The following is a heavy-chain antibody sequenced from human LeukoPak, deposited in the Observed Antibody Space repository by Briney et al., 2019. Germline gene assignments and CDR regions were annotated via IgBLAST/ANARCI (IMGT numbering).Heavy chain of an antibody. D-gene: IGHD3-3*01. Sequence: PSETLSLTCAVSGYSISSGYYWGWIRQPPGKGLEWIGSIYHSGSTYYNPSLKSRVTISVDTSKNQFSLKLSSVTAADTAVYYCARQSYDLWSGYFLSYWGQGTLVTVSS. CDR2: IYHSGST. V-gene: IGHV4-38-2*01. J-gene: IGHJ4*02. CDR1: GYSISSGYY. CDR3: ARQSYDLWSGYFLSY.